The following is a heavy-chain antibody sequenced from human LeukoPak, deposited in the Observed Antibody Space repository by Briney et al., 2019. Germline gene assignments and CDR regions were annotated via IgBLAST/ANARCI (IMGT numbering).Heavy chain of an antibody. CDR2: IYYSGST. CDR1: GVSISSGDYY. CDR3: ARASIYGSGSN. J-gene: IGHJ4*02. D-gene: IGHD3-10*01. Sequence: PSQTLSLTCTVSGVSISSGDYYWRWIRQPPGKGLEWIGYIYYSGSTYYNPSLKSRVTISVDTSKNQFSLKLSSVTAADTAVYYCARASIYGSGSNWGQGTLVTVSS. V-gene: IGHV4-30-4*01.